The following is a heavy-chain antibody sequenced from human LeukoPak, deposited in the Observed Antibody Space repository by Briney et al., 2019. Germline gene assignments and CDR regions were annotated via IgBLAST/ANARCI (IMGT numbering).Heavy chain of an antibody. CDR3: ARDGNRITALPVY. CDR1: GGSISSYY. J-gene: IGHJ4*02. Sequence: KPSETLSLTCTVSGGSISSYYWSWIRQPPGKGPEWIGYIYYSGSTNYNPSLKSRVTISVDTSKNQFSLKLSSVTAADTAVYYCARDGNRITALPVYWGQGTLVTVSS. D-gene: IGHD1-14*01. CDR2: IYYSGST. V-gene: IGHV4-59*01.